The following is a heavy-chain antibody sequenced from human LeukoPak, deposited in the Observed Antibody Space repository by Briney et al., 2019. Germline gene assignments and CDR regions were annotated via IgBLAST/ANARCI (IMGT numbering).Heavy chain of an antibody. Sequence: GESLKISCKASGYSFSNYWIGWVSQVPRKGLEWMGIVYPRDSDTRYSPSFQGQVTISADKSISTAYLQWSSLKASDTAVYYCARPGERSRRDWNLDQWGQGTLVTVSS. V-gene: IGHV5-51*01. J-gene: IGHJ4*02. CDR2: VYPRDSDT. CDR3: ARPGERSRRDWNLDQ. D-gene: IGHD1-1*01. CDR1: GYSFSNYW.